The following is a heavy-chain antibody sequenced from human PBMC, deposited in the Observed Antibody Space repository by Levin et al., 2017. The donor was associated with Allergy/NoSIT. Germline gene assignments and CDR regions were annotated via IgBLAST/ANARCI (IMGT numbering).Heavy chain of an antibody. D-gene: IGHD2-21*02. Sequence: SVKVSCKASGGTFSSYAISWVRQAPGQGLEWMGGIIPIFGTANYAQKFQGRVTITADESTSTAYMELSSLRSEDTAVYYCAGDSPYCGGDCYCFDYWGQGTLVTVSS. CDR3: AGDSPYCGGDCYCFDY. CDR1: GGTFSSYA. CDR2: IIPIFGTA. J-gene: IGHJ4*02. V-gene: IGHV1-69*13.